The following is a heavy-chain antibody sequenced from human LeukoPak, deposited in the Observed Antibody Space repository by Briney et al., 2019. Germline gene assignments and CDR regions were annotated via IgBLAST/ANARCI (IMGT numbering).Heavy chain of an antibody. CDR1: GGTFSSYT. CDR3: AFDYYDSSGYSDY. D-gene: IGHD3-22*01. J-gene: IGHJ4*02. Sequence: ASVKVSCKASGGTFSSYTISWVRQAPGQGLEWMGRIIPILGIANYAQKFRGKVTITADKSTSTAYMELSSLRSEDTAVYYCAFDYYDSSGYSDYWGQGTLSPSPQ. CDR2: IIPILGIA. V-gene: IGHV1-69*02.